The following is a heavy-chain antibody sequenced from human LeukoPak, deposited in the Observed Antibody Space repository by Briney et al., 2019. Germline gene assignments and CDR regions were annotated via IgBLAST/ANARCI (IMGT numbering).Heavy chain of an antibody. J-gene: IGHJ6*04. CDR2: INGGGTTK. CDR1: GFIFSDYY. Sequence: PGGSLRLSCAASGFIFSDYYMNWIRQAPGKVLEWVSHINGGGTTKYYADSVRGRFTLSRDNAKNTLYLQMNNLRADDTAVYYCTRGVFSDVWGTGTTVTVSS. V-gene: IGHV3-11*01. CDR3: TRGVFSDV.